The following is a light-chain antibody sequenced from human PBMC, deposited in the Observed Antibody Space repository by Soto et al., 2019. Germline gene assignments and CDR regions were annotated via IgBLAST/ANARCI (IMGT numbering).Light chain of an antibody. CDR2: GSS. CDR1: SSNIGAGYD. Sequence: QSVRTQPPSVSGAPGQRVTISCTGSSSNIGAGYDVHWYQQLPGTAPKLLIYGSSNRPSGVPDRFSGSKSGTSASLAITGLQAEDEADYYCQSYDSSLNVFGTGTKLTVL. V-gene: IGLV1-40*01. CDR3: QSYDSSLNV. J-gene: IGLJ1*01.